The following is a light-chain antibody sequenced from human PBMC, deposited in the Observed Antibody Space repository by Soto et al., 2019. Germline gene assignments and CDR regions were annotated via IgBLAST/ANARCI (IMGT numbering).Light chain of an antibody. V-gene: IGLV1-47*01. J-gene: IGLJ7*01. CDR3: SAWDYSLTGRV. Sequence: QLVLTQPPSASGTPGQRVTISCSGTRSNVGVNSVSWYQQVPGTAPKLLVYENDQRPSGVPARFSASKSGTSASLAISGLRSEDEADYYCSAWDYSLTGRVFGGGNQLTVL. CDR1: RSNVGVNS. CDR2: END.